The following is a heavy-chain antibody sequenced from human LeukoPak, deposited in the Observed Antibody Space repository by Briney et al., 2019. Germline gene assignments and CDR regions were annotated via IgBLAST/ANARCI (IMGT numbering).Heavy chain of an antibody. D-gene: IGHD3-3*01. CDR1: GGFISSYY. CDR2: IYYSGST. Sequence: SETLSLTCTVSGGFISSYYWSWIRQPPGKGLEWIGYIYYSGSTNYNPSLKSRVTISVDTSKNQFSLKLSSVTAADTAVYYCARLSQLWSGYYIGPYYYYGMDVWGQRTTVTVSS. CDR3: ARLSQLWSGYYIGPYYYYGMDV. V-gene: IGHV4-59*08. J-gene: IGHJ6*02.